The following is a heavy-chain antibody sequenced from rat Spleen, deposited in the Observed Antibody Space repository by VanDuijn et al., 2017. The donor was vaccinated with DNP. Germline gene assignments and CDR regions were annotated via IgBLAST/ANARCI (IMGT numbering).Heavy chain of an antibody. CDR2: ISSGGSS. V-gene: IGHV2S8*01. Sequence: QVQLEESGPGLLQPSQTLSLTCTVSGFSLTKYGISWVRQPPGKGLEWIAAISSGGSSYFNSALKSRLSVSRDTVRSQAFLKMNSLQTEDTAIYFCARERSGYDYWGQVVMVTVSS. D-gene: IGHD4-3*01. CDR3: ARERSGYDY. CDR1: GFSLTKYG. J-gene: IGHJ2*01.